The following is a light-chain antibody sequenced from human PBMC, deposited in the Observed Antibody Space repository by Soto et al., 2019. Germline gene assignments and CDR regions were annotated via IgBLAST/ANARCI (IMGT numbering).Light chain of an antibody. Sequence: EVVLTQSPDTLSLSPGERATLSCRTSHSVDIYLAWYQQKPAQAPRLLIYDSYNRVTGIPTRFSGSGSGTDFTLTISSLEPDDSVVYGCQRRKFWPPLTVRGGTKVEIK. CDR1: HSVDIY. J-gene: IGKJ4*01. CDR2: DSY. V-gene: IGKV3-11*01. CDR3: QRRKFWPPLT.